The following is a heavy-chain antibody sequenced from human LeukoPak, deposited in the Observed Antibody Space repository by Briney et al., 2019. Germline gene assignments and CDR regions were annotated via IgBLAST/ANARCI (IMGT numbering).Heavy chain of an antibody. D-gene: IGHD6-13*01. Sequence: SETLSLTCTVSGGSISSYYWSWIRQPPGKGLEWIGYIYYSGSTNYNPSPKSRVTISVDTSKNQFSLKLSSVTAADTAVYYCAGGVPIAAAGYNWFDPWGQGTLVTVSS. CDR3: AGGVPIAAAGYNWFDP. V-gene: IGHV4-59*01. J-gene: IGHJ5*02. CDR1: GGSISSYY. CDR2: IYYSGST.